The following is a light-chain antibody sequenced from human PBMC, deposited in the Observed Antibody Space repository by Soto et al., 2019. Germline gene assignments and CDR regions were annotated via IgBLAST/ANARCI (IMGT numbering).Light chain of an antibody. CDR3: QKYNSAPRRS. CDR1: QGISNY. Sequence: DIQMTQSPSSLSASVGDRVTITCRASQGISNYLAWYQQKPGKVPKLLIYAASTLQSGVPSRFSGSGSGTDFTLTISSLPPEDVATYYCQKYNSAPRRSFGQGTKVEIK. CDR2: AAS. V-gene: IGKV1-27*01. J-gene: IGKJ1*01.